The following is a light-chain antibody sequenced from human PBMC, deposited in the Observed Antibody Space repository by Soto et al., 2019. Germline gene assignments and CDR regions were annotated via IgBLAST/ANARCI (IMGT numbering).Light chain of an antibody. J-gene: IGLJ1*01. CDR3: QSYDSSLSGFQYV. Sequence: QSVLTQPPSVSGAPGQRVTXSXXXXXXXXXXGYDVHWYQQLPGTAPKLLIYGNSNRPSGVPDRFSGSKSGTSASLAITGLQAEDEADYYCQSYDSSLSGFQYVFGTGTQLTVL. V-gene: IGLV1-40*01. CDR2: GNS. CDR1: XXXXXXGYD.